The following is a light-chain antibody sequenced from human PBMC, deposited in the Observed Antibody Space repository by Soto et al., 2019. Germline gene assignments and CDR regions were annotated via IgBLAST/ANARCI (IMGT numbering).Light chain of an antibody. J-gene: IGLJ2*01. Sequence: QSVLTQPPSASGTPGQRVTISCSGSSSNIGTNTVNWYQQLQGTAPKLLIYSDNQRPSGVPDPFSGSKSGTSASVAISGLQSEDEADYYCAAWDDSLNGSVVFGGGTKLTVL. CDR1: SSNIGTNT. CDR3: AAWDDSLNGSVV. V-gene: IGLV1-44*01. CDR2: SDN.